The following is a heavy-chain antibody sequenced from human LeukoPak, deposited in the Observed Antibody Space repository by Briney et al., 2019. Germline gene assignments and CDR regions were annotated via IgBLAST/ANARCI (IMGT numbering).Heavy chain of an antibody. CDR1: GGTFSSYA. CDR2: IIPILGIA. CDR3: ARDSVDTAMVSPGFDY. Sequence: ASVKVSCKASGGTFSSYAISWVRQAPGQGLERMGRIIPILGIANYAQKFQGRVTITADKSTSTAYMELSSLRSEDTAVYYCARDSVDTAMVSPGFDYWGQGTLVTVSS. J-gene: IGHJ4*02. V-gene: IGHV1-69*04. D-gene: IGHD5-18*01.